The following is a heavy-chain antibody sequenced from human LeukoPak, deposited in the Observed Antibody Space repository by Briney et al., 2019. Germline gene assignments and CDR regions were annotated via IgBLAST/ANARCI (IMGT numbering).Heavy chain of an antibody. CDR1: GFTFDDYA. D-gene: IGHD3-22*01. J-gene: IGHJ4*02. CDR2: ISWNSGSI. V-gene: IGHV3-9*01. Sequence: PGRSLRLSCAASGFTFDDYAMHWVRQAPGKGLEWVSGISWNSGSIGYADSVKGRFTISRGNAKNSLYLQMNSLRAEDTALYYCAKDMPTQNYYDSRGAFDYWGQGTLVTVSS. CDR3: AKDMPTQNYYDSRGAFDY.